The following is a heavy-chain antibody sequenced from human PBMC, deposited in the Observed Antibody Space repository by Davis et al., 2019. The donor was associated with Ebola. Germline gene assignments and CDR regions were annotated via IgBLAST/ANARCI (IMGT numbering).Heavy chain of an antibody. V-gene: IGHV3-7*01. D-gene: IGHD3-22*01. J-gene: IGHJ3*02. CDR2: LKQDGSEK. Sequence: GESLKISCAASGFTFSSYWMSWVRQAPGKGLEWVASLKQDGSEKYYVDSVKGRFTISRDNAENTLYLQMNSLRAEDTAVYYCARGITMIVVNDAFDIWGQGTMVTVSS. CDR1: GFTFSSYW. CDR3: ARGITMIVVNDAFDI.